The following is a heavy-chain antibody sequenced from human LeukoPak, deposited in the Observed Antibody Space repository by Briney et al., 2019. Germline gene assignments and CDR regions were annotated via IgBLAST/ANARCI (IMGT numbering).Heavy chain of an antibody. CDR1: GGTFSSYA. V-gene: IGHV1-69*13. D-gene: IGHD3-3*01. CDR3: ARTEKSGYLNPYYYYYGMDV. J-gene: IGHJ6*02. Sequence: SVKVSCKASGGTFSSYAISWVRQAPGQGLEWMGGIIPIFGTANYAQKFQGRVTITADESTSTAYMELSSLRSEDTAVYYCARTEKSGYLNPYYYYYGMDVWGQGTTVTVSS. CDR2: IIPIFGTA.